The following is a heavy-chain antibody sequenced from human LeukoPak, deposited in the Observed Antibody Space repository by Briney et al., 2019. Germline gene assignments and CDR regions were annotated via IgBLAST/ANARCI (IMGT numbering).Heavy chain of an antibody. D-gene: IGHD3-10*01. CDR1: GFTFSSYA. CDR2: ISGSGGST. J-gene: IGHJ4*02. Sequence: GGSLRLSCAAFGFTFSSYAMSWVRQAPGKGLEWVSAISGSGGSTYYADSVKGRFTISRDNSKNTLYLQMNSLRAEDTAVYYCASYEYGSGSYDWGQGTLVTVSS. V-gene: IGHV3-23*01. CDR3: ASYEYGSGSYD.